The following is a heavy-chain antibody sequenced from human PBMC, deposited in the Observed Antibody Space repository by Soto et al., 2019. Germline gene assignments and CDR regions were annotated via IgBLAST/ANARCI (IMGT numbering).Heavy chain of an antibody. J-gene: IGHJ6*02. CDR3: AREDSYGWSGESLDV. D-gene: IGHD6-19*01. CDR1: GDSLRGQS. Sequence: QVQLQQWGAGLLKASETLSLTCAVVGDSLRGQSWNWIRQSPGKGLEWIGELDQSGGTNYNPSLKSRAIMSYYTSTNQFSLTLTSVTAADTAVYYCAREDSYGWSGESLDVWGQGTTVTVSS. V-gene: IGHV4-34*01. CDR2: LDQSGGT.